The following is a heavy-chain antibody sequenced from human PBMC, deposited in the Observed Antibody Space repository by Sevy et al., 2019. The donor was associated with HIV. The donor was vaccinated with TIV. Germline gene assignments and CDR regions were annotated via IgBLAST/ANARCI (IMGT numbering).Heavy chain of an antibody. CDR1: GFTFSHFA. V-gene: IGHV3-30-3*01. D-gene: IGHD3-16*01. CDR2: ISKEGTNK. CDR3: ARDPHAVPHWGSFDS. Sequence: GGSLRLSCAASGFTFSHFAMHWVRQAPGKGLECVAVISKEGTNKYYIDSVKGRFTISRDNSRNTLFLQMERLRAEDTAMYFCARDPHAVPHWGSFDSWGQGTLVTVSS. J-gene: IGHJ4*02.